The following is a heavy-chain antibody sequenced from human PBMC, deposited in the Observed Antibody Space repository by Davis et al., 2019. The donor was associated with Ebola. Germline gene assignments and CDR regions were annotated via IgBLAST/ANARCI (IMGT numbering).Heavy chain of an antibody. CDR3: ARGHSYGSMVYGLDV. CDR1: GGSISSSSSY. V-gene: IGHV4-39*01. CDR2: IFYSGST. J-gene: IGHJ6*02. Sequence: MPSETLSLTCTVSGGSISSSSSYWGWIRQPPGKGLEWIGNIFYSGSTYYNPSLKGRVTMSVDTSKNQFSVKLTSLTAADTAVYYCARGHSYGSMVYGLDVWGQGTTVTVSS. D-gene: IGHD5-18*01.